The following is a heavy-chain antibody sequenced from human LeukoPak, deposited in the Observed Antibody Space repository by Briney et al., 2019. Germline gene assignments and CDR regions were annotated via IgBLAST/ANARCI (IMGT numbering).Heavy chain of an antibody. CDR1: GYTFTSYG. J-gene: IGHJ5*02. D-gene: IGHD3-22*01. V-gene: IGHV1-18*01. CDR2: ISASNGNT. Sequence: ASVKVSCKASGYTFTSYGISWVRQAPGQGLEWMGWISASNGNTNYAQKLQGRVTMTTDTSTSTAYMELRSLRSDDTAVYYCASSNYYDSSGYYPWYNWFDPWGQGTLVTVSS. CDR3: ASSNYYDSSGYYPWYNWFDP.